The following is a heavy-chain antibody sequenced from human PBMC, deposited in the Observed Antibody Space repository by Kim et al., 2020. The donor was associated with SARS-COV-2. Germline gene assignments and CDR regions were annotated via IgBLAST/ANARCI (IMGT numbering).Heavy chain of an antibody. Sequence: SETLSLTCAVYGGSFSGYYWSWIRQPPGKGLEWIGEINHSGSTNYNPSLKSRVTISVDTSKNQFSLKLSSVTAADTAVYYCARGPYYDILTGPNASDIWGQGTMVTVSS. CDR1: GGSFSGYY. CDR3: ARGPYYDILTGPNASDI. CDR2: INHSGST. D-gene: IGHD3-9*01. V-gene: IGHV4-34*01. J-gene: IGHJ3*02.